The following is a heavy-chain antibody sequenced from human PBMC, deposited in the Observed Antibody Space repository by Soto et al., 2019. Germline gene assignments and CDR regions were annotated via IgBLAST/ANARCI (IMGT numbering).Heavy chain of an antibody. CDR2: IYPSGST. CDR1: GGSISTYNW. J-gene: IGHJ4*02. D-gene: IGHD2-2*01. CDR3: ARDEGRCIITSCCPLAY. V-gene: IGHV4-4*02. Sequence: QVQLQESGPGLVKPSGTLSLTCAVSGGSISTYNWWSWVRRPPGKGLEWIGEIYPSGSTNYNPSLDSRVSISLDKSQNQFSLTLSSVTAADTAVYYCARDEGRCIITSCCPLAYWGQGLLVTVSS.